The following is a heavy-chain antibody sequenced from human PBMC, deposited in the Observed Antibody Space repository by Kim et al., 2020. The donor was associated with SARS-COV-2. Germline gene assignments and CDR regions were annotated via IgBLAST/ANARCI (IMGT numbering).Heavy chain of an antibody. Sequence: NTNYAQKRQGRVTMTTDTSTGTAYMELRSLRSDDTAVYYCAIGVGATPFDPWGQGTLVTVSS. J-gene: IGHJ5*02. D-gene: IGHD1-26*01. CDR3: AIGVGATPFDP. CDR2: NT. V-gene: IGHV1-18*01.